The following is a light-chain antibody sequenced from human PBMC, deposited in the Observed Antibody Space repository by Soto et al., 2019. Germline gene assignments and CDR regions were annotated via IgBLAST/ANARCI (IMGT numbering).Light chain of an antibody. CDR1: QSISTY. J-gene: IGKJ1*01. CDR2: DGS. Sequence: EIVLTQSPATLSLSPGERATLSCRVSQSISTYLAWYQQKPGQAPRLLIYDGSNRATGTPARFSGNGYGTDFPLTVSSLEPEDFAFYYCQQRTNWLWTFGQGTKVQLK. CDR3: QQRTNWLWT. V-gene: IGKV3-11*01.